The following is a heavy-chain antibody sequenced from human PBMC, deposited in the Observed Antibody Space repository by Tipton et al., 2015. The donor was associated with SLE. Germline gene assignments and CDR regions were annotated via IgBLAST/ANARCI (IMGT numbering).Heavy chain of an antibody. CDR3: ASHYDGSGYSPLEH. J-gene: IGHJ1*01. CDR2: IHFSGNT. Sequence: TLSLTCTVSGGSISSDFFYWGWIRQSPGKGLEWIGSIHFSGNTYYSPSLRSRLTVSSDTSKNQFSLRLQSVTAADTAVYYCASHYDGSGYSPLEHWGQGTLVTVSS. CDR1: GGSISSDFFY. D-gene: IGHD3-22*01. V-gene: IGHV4-39*07.